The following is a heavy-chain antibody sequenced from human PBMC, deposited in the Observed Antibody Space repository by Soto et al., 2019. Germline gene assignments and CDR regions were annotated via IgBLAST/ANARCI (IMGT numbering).Heavy chain of an antibody. CDR1: GFTLNYYW. CDR3: ANFYSGSYSTY. V-gene: IGHV3-74*01. D-gene: IGHD1-26*01. CDR2: INSDGSIT. Sequence: GGSLRLSCTASGFTLNYYWMHWVRQAPGKGLVWVSRINSDGSITNYADSVKGRFTISRDNDKNTLYLEMNSLRAEDTAVYYCANFYSGSYSTYWGQGTLVTVSS. J-gene: IGHJ4*02.